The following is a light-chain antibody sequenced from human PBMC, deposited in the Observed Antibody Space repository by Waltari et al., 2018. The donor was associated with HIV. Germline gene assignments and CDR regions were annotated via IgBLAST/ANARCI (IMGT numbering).Light chain of an antibody. V-gene: IGLV2-11*01. CDR3: CSYVGNFTWV. J-gene: IGLJ3*02. Sequence: QSALTQPRSVSGSPGQSVTISCTGTNSDVGGYNWLTWYQQHPVKVPKLMVYDVSKRPSGVPARFSASKSDNTAYLTISGLQADDEGDYYCCSYVGNFTWVFGGGTILTVL. CDR2: DVS. CDR1: NSDVGGYNW.